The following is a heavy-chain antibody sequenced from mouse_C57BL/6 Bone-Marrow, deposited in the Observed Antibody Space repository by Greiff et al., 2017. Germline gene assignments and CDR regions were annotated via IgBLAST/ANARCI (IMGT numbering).Heavy chain of an antibody. CDR1: GYTFTSYG. V-gene: IGHV1-81*01. Sequence: VKLMESGAELARPGASVKLSCKASGYTFTSYGISWVKQRTGQGLEWIGEIYPRSGNTYYNEKFKGKATLTADKSSSTAYMELRSLTSEDSAVYFCARVFITTVVATNFDVWGTGTTVTVSS. J-gene: IGHJ1*03. D-gene: IGHD1-1*01. CDR2: IYPRSGNT. CDR3: ARVFITTVVATNFDV.